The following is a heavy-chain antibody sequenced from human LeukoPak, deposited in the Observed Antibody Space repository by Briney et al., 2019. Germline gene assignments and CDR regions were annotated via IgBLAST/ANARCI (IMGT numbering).Heavy chain of an antibody. CDR3: ASNVVTTWGDYFDY. J-gene: IGHJ4*02. V-gene: IGHV4-59*08. D-gene: IGHD4-23*01. CDR1: GGSISSYY. CDR2: IYYNGST. Sequence: SETLSLTCTVSGGSISSYYWSWIRKPPGQGIGWIGYIYYNGSTNYNPSLTSRVTISVDASKNHFSLNLSSVTAADTAVYYGASNVVTTWGDYFDYWGQGTLVTVSS.